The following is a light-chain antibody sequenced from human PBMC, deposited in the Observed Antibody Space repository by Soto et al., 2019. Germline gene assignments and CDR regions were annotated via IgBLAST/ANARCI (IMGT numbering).Light chain of an antibody. CDR3: QQYATPPET. Sequence: ELTQSASALSLSPGERATLSCRAIQSVTSTSLAWYQQKPGQAPRLLIYGASSRATDIPDRFSGSGSGTDFTLIISRLETEDFAVYYCQQYATPPETFGQGTKVDI. J-gene: IGKJ1*01. CDR1: QSVTSTS. V-gene: IGKV3-20*01. CDR2: GAS.